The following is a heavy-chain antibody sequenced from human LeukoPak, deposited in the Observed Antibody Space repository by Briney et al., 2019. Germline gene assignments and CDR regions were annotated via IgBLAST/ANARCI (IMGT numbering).Heavy chain of an antibody. D-gene: IGHD6-13*01. V-gene: IGHV3-73*01. Sequence: PGGSLRLSCAASGFTFSGSAMHWVRQASGIGLEWVGRIRSEANSYATAYAASVKGRFTISRDDSKNTAYLQMNSLKTEDTAVYYCTTCSSWYPYYYYYMDVWGKGTTVTVSS. CDR2: IRSEANSYAT. J-gene: IGHJ6*03. CDR3: TTCSSWYPYYYYYMDV. CDR1: GFTFSGSA.